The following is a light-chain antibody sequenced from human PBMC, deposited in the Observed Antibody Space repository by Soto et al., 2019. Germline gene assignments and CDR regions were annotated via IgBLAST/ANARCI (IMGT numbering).Light chain of an antibody. CDR3: QQAKR. Sequence: DIQMTQSPSSLSASVGDXVTITCRASQSISSYLNWYQQKPGKAPKLLIYAASSLQSGVPSRFSGSGSGTDFTLTISSLQPEDFATYYCQQAKRLGQGTKVDI. V-gene: IGKV1-39*01. CDR1: QSISSY. J-gene: IGKJ1*01. CDR2: AAS.